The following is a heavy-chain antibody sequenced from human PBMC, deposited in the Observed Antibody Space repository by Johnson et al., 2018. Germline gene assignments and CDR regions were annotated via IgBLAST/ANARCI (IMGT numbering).Heavy chain of an antibody. V-gene: IGHV4-59*01. D-gene: IGHD1-26*01. J-gene: IGHJ3*02. CDR3: AREWSAFDI. CDR2: IHYTGRT. CDR1: GGSFSTYY. Sequence: QVQLQESGPGLVKPSETLSLTCTISGGSFSTYYWSWSRQPPGKGLEWVAYIHYTGRTNYKPSLKSRVTMSVDTSENQFSLKLTSVTAADTAVYYCAREWSAFDIWGQGTMVTVSS.